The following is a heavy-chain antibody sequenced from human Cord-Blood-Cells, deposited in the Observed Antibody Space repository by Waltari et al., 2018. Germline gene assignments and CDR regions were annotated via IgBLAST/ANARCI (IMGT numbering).Heavy chain of an antibody. CDR1: GGSISSHY. CDR2: IYYSGRT. D-gene: IGHD5-12*01. Sequence: QVQLQESGPGLVKPSETLSLTCTVSGGSISSHYWSWIRQPPGKGLEWIGYIYYSGRTNYHPALKRRVTISVDTAKNQFSLKLSSVTAADTAGYYCAGGTRGYDDYWGQGTLVTVSS. V-gene: IGHV4-59*11. CDR3: AGGTRGYDDY. J-gene: IGHJ4*02.